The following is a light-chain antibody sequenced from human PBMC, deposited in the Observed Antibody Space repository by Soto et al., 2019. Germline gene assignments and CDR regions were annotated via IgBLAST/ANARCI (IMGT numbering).Light chain of an antibody. CDR3: QVWDSSSDHPGV. V-gene: IGLV3-21*04. CDR2: YDT. J-gene: IGLJ2*01. CDR1: NIGSKS. Sequence: SYELTQPPSVSVAPGKTAMITCGGNNIGSKSVHWYQQKPGQAPVLVIYYDTDRPSGIPERFSGSNSGNTATLTISGVEAGDEADYYCQVWDSSSDHPGVFGGGTKVTVL.